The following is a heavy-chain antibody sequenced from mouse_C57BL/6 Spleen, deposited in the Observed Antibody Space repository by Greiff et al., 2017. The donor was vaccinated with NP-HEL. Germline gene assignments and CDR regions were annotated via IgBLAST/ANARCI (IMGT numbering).Heavy chain of an antibody. Sequence: QVQLKQPGTELVKPGASVKLSCKASGYTFTSYWMHWVKQRPGQGLEWIGNINPSNGGTNYNEKFKSKATLTVDKSSSTAYMQLSSLTSEDSAVYYCARGTHYYGSSYWYFDVWGTGTTVTVSS. CDR2: INPSNGGT. D-gene: IGHD1-1*01. CDR1: GYTFTSYW. J-gene: IGHJ1*03. CDR3: ARGTHYYGSSYWYFDV. V-gene: IGHV1-53*01.